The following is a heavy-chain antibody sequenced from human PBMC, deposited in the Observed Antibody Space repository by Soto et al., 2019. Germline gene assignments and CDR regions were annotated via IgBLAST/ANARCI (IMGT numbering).Heavy chain of an antibody. CDR3: AHGPYGDSHFDY. CDR1: GFSLSTSGVG. D-gene: IGHD4-17*01. Sequence: QITLKESGPTLVKPTQTLTLTCTFSGFSLSTSGVGVGWIRQPPGKALEWLALIYWDDDKRYSPSLKSRLTITKDTSKNHVVLTMTNMDPVDTATYYCAHGPYGDSHFDYWGQGTLVTVSS. V-gene: IGHV2-5*02. CDR2: IYWDDDK. J-gene: IGHJ4*02.